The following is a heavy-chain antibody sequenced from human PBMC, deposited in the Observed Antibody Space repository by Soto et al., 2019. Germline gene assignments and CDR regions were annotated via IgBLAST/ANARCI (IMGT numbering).Heavy chain of an antibody. Sequence: GASVKVSCKASGGTFSSYAISWVRQAPGQGLEWMGGIIPIFGTANYAQKFQGRVTITADESTSTAYMELSSLRSEDTAVYYCVHSSSPGYYYGMDVWGQGTTVTVSS. CDR3: VHSSSPGYYYGMDV. D-gene: IGHD6-6*01. J-gene: IGHJ6*02. CDR2: IIPIFGTA. CDR1: GGTFSSYA. V-gene: IGHV1-69*13.